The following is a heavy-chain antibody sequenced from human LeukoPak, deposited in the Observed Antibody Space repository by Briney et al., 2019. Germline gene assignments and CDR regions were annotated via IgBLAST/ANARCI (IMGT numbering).Heavy chain of an antibody. CDR2: ISGSGGTT. J-gene: IGHJ4*02. V-gene: IGHV3-23*01. Sequence: GGSLRLSCAASGFTFNNYAMTWVRQAPGKGLEWVSSISGSGGTTYYADSVKGRFTISRDNSKNTLSLQMNSLRAEDTAVYYCAKGDLLLSASDFWGQGTLVTVSS. CDR1: GFTFNNYA. D-gene: IGHD2-15*01. CDR3: AKGDLLLSASDF.